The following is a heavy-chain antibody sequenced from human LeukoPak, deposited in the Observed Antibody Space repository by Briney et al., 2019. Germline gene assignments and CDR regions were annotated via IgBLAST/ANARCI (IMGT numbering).Heavy chain of an antibody. CDR1: GFTLSSHG. D-gene: IGHD4-11*01. Sequence: GGSLRLSCAASGFTLSSHGMHWVRQAPGRGLEWVAIIWYDGSKEYYAESVKGRFTISRDISKNTLYLQMNSLRAEDTAVYYCAKVMTTVTPFDYWGQGTLVTVSS. CDR3: AKVMTTVTPFDY. CDR2: IWYDGSKE. J-gene: IGHJ4*02. V-gene: IGHV3-33*06.